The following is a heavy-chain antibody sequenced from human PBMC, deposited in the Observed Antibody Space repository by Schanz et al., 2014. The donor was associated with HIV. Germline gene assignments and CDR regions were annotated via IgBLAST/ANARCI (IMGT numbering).Heavy chain of an antibody. V-gene: IGHV1-18*01. CDR3: AIDYYKTRAGVAFDF. Sequence: QVQLVQSGAEVKKPGASVKVSCKASGYTFTSFGVTWVRQAPGQGLEWMAWISASSGDTQFAQKFQERVTMTTDTSTDVAYMELKNLRSDDTAVYFCAIDYYKTRAGVAFDFWGQGTLVVVSS. CDR2: ISASSGDT. J-gene: IGHJ3*01. D-gene: IGHD3-10*01. CDR1: GYTFTSFG.